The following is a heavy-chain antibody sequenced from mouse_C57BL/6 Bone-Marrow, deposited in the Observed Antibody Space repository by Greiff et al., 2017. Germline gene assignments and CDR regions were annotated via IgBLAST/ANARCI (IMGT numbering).Heavy chain of an antibody. J-gene: IGHJ1*03. D-gene: IGHD1-1*01. Sequence: EVQLVESGGGLVKPGGSLKLSCAASGFTFSSYTMSWVRQTPEKRLEWVATISGGGGNTYYPDSVKGRFTISRDNAKNTLYLHMSSLRSEDTALYYCARRAYGSSSWYFDVWGTGTTVTVSS. CDR3: ARRAYGSSSWYFDV. CDR1: GFTFSSYT. CDR2: ISGGGGNT. V-gene: IGHV5-9*01.